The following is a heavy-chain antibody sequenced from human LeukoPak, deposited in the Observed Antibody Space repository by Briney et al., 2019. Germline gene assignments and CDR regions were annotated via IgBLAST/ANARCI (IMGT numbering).Heavy chain of an antibody. Sequence: GRSLRLSCAASGFTVSSNYMSWVRQAPGKGLEWVSVTYSGGSTYYADSVKGRFTISRDNSKNTLYLQMNSLRAEDTAVYYCARDRWDILTGYYIDYWGQGTLVTVSS. D-gene: IGHD3-9*01. V-gene: IGHV3-53*01. CDR1: GFTVSSNY. J-gene: IGHJ4*02. CDR2: TYSGGST. CDR3: ARDRWDILTGYYIDY.